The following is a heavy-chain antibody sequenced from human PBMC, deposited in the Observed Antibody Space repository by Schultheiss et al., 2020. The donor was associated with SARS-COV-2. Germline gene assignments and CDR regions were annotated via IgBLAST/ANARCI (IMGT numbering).Heavy chain of an antibody. V-gene: IGHV4-4*07. J-gene: IGHJ4*02. CDR1: GGSISSYY. D-gene: IGHD6-19*01. CDR2: IYTSGST. CDR3: ARSPAGYSSGWYYYFDY. Sequence: SETLSLTCTVSGGSISSYYWSWIRQPAGKGLEWIGRIYTSGSTNYNPSLKSRVTMSVDTSKNQFSLKLSSVTAADTAVYYCARSPAGYSSGWYYYFDYWGQGTLVTVSS.